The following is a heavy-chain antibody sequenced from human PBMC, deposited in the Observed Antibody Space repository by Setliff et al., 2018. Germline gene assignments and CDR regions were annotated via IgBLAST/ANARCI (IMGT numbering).Heavy chain of an antibody. Sequence: GSLRLSCAASGFTFSSYAMSWVRQAPGKGLEWVSAISGSGGSTYYADSVKVRFTISRDNSKNTLYLQRNSLRAEGTAVYYCAKKLPGVRYFDYCGQGTLVTVSS. CDR3: AKKLPGVRYFDY. J-gene: IGHJ4*02. CDR1: GFTFSSYA. D-gene: IGHD1-7*01. CDR2: ISGSGGST. V-gene: IGHV3-23*01.